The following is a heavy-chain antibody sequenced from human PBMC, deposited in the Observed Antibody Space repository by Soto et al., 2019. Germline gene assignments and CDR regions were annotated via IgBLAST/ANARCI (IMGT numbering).Heavy chain of an antibody. D-gene: IGHD4-17*01. J-gene: IGHJ3*02. CDR2: IIPIFGTA. CDR3: ARDPEETTNAFDI. CDR1: GGTFSSYA. Sequence: VKVSCKASGGTFSSYAISWVRQAPGQGLEWMGGIIPIFGTANYAQKFQGRVTITADESTSTAYMELSSLRSEDTAVYYCARDPEETTNAFDIWGQGTMVTVSS. V-gene: IGHV1-69*13.